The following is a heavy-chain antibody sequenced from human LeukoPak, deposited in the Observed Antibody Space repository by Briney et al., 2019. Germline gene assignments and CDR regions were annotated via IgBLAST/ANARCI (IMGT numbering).Heavy chain of an antibody. D-gene: IGHD3-16*01. Sequence: ASVKVSCKASGYTFTDYFLHWVRQAPGQGLGWMGWINPKKGDTNYAQKFQGRVTVTWDTSTTTAYMELNRLTSDDTAVYDCARVYESGWSAPGGQETLVTVSS. CDR1: GYTFTDYF. J-gene: IGHJ5*02. V-gene: IGHV1-2*02. CDR2: INPKKGDT. CDR3: ARVYESGWSAP.